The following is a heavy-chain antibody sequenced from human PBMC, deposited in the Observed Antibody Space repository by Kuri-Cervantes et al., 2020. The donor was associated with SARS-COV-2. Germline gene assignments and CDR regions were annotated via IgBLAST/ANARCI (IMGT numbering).Heavy chain of an antibody. J-gene: IGHJ6*02. Sequence: GESLKISCAASGFTFSSYSMNWVRQAPGKGLEWVSSISSSSSYIYYADSVKGRFTISRDNAKNSLYLQMNSLRAEDTAVYYCAREGQLERPGAYYYYYGMDVWGQGTTVTVSS. V-gene: IGHV3-21*01. CDR3: AREGQLERPGAYYYYYGMDV. CDR1: GFTFSSYS. D-gene: IGHD1-1*01. CDR2: ISSSSSYI.